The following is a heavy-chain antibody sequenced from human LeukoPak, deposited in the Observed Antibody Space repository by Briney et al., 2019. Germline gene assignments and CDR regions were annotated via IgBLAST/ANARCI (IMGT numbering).Heavy chain of an antibody. CDR3: TKRMLSGADSPFDY. J-gene: IGHJ4*02. CDR1: GFTFSSYA. D-gene: IGHD5-12*01. CDR2: ISGSGGST. V-gene: IGHV3-23*01. Sequence: GGSLRLSCAASGFTFSSYAMSWVRQAPGKGLEWVSSISGSGGSTYYAESVKGRFTISRDNSKNTLYLQMSSLRAEDTAVYYCTKRMLSGADSPFDYWGQGTLVTVSS.